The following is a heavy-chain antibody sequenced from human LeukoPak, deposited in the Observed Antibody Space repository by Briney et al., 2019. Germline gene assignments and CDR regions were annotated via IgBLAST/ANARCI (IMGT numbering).Heavy chain of an antibody. J-gene: IGHJ4*02. V-gene: IGHV4-38-2*01. D-gene: IGHD4-17*01. CDR2: VYYSGST. CDR1: GYSISSGDY. Sequence: SGTLSLTCAVSGYSISSGDYWGWIRQPPGKGLEWIGSVYYSGSTHYNPSLKSRVTISVDTSRNQFSLKLSSVTAADTAVYYCARNSTVTSPNTGYFDYWGQGTLATVSS. CDR3: ARNSTVTSPNTGYFDY.